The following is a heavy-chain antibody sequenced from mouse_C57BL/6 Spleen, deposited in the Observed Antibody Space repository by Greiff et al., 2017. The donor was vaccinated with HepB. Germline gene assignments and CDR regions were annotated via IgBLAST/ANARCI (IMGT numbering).Heavy chain of an antibody. V-gene: IGHV14-3*01. CDR1: GFNIKNTY. D-gene: IGHD1-1*01. CDR3: ASHYGSPYWYFDV. Sequence: VHVKQSVAELVRPGASVKLSCTASGFNIKNTYMHWVKQRPEQGLEWIGRIDPANGNTKYAPKFQGKATITADTSSNTAYLQLSSLTSEDTAIYYCASHYGSPYWYFDVWGTGTTVTVSS. CDR2: IDPANGNT. J-gene: IGHJ1*03.